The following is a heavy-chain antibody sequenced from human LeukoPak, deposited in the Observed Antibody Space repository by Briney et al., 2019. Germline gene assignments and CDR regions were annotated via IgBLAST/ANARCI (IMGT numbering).Heavy chain of an antibody. V-gene: IGHV1-69*04. Sequence: SVKVSCKASGGTFSSYAISWVRQAPGQGLEWMGRIIPILGIANYAQKFQGRVTITADKSTSTAYMELSSLRSEDTAVYYCARDPVDIVATIIHYCYGMDVWGQGTTVTVSS. D-gene: IGHD5-12*01. J-gene: IGHJ6*02. CDR1: GGTFSSYA. CDR3: ARDPVDIVATIIHYCYGMDV. CDR2: IIPILGIA.